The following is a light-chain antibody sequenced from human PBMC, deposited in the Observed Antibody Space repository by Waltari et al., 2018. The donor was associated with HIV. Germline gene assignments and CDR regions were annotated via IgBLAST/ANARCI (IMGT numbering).Light chain of an antibody. CDR2: WAS. Sequence: DFVLTQSPDSLAVSLGERATINCQSSKSVLYSATKKNSLAWYQQKPGQPPKLLISWASTRESGVPARFSGSGSGTDFTLTINNLQAEDVAVYYCQQYYTTPLSFGGGTKVEIK. CDR1: KSVLYSATKKNS. J-gene: IGKJ4*01. V-gene: IGKV4-1*01. CDR3: QQYYTTPLS.